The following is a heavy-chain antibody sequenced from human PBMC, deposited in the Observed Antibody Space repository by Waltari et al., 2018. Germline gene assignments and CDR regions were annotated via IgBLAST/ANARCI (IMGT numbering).Heavy chain of an antibody. CDR1: GFTFSNHI. V-gene: IGHV3-30*04. CDR3: ARKGGTSAYSGYFDS. Sequence: PLVESGGGVVQPGRSLRLSCAAPGFTFSNHIIHWVRRAPGKGLEWGAAISYDGLRKYYADSVKGRFTIAGDTSKTTVDLQMNSLSTEDTAVYYCARKGGTSAYSGYFDSWGQGTLVTVSS. D-gene: IGHD2-21*01. J-gene: IGHJ4*02. CDR2: ISYDGLRK.